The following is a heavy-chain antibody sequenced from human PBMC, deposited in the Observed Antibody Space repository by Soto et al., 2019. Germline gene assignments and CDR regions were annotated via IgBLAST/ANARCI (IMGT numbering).Heavy chain of an antibody. CDR2: INRDGRDI. Sequence: PGGSLRLSSDASGFIFSDSNMTWIRRAPGKGLEWVSYINRDGRDIKYAYSVRGRFTISRDKTKKSVFLQINSLRAEDTAVYYCVRVQEYSYGYGFDYWGQGALVTGSS. CDR1: GFIFSDSN. V-gene: IGHV3-11*06. J-gene: IGHJ4*02. D-gene: IGHD5-18*01. CDR3: VRVQEYSYGYGFDY.